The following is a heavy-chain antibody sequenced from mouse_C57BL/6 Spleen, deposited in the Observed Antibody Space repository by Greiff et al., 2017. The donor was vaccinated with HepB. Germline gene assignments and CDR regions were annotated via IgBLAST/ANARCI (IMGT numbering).Heavy chain of an antibody. D-gene: IGHD3-2*02. V-gene: IGHV1-52*01. CDR2: IDPSDSET. CDR1: GYTFTSYW. CDR3: ARPSLDSSGYVGFAY. Sequence: QVQLQQPGAELVRPGSSVKLSCKASGYTFTSYWMHWVKQRPIQGLEWIGNIDPSDSETHYNQKFKDKATLTVDKSSSTAYMQLSSLTSEDSAVYYCARPSLDSSGYVGFAYWGQGTLVTVSA. J-gene: IGHJ3*01.